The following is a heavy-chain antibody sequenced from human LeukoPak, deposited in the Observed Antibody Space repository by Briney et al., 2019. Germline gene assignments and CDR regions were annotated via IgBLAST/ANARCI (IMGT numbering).Heavy chain of an antibody. CDR3: ARGDGYNFFDY. CDR1: GFSFTNYY. Sequence: GGSLRLSCAVSGFSFTNYYMSWVRQAPGKGLEWVSVFYVDGATYYADSVKGRFTISRDNSENTLYLQMKSLRAEDTAVYYCARGDGYNFFDYWGQGTLVTVSS. D-gene: IGHD5-24*01. J-gene: IGHJ4*02. V-gene: IGHV3-53*01. CDR2: FYVDGAT.